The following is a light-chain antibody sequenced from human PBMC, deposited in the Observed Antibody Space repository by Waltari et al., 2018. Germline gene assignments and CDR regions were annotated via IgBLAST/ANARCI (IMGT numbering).Light chain of an antibody. Sequence: DIVMTQSPDSLAVSLGERATFTGKSSQSVLHSSNNKNYLAWYQQKPGQPPKLLIRWASTRESGVPDRFSGSGSGTDFTLTISSLQAEDVAVYYCQQHYSPPQTFGQGTKVEIK. J-gene: IGKJ1*01. CDR1: QSVLHSSNNKNY. CDR3: QQHYSPPQT. CDR2: WAS. V-gene: IGKV4-1*01.